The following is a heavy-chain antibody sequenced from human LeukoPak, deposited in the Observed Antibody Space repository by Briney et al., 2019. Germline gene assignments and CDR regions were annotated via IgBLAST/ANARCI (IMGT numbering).Heavy chain of an antibody. J-gene: IGHJ4*02. CDR3: ARQGLRYLDWSVDS. V-gene: IGHV5-51*01. Sequence: GESLKISCKGSGYSFTSYWIGWVRQMPGNGLEWMGTIYPGDSDTRYSPSFQGQVTISVDKSINTAYLQWSSLKASDTAVYYCARQGLRYLDWSVDSWGQGTLVTVSS. CDR2: IYPGDSDT. CDR1: GYSFTSYW. D-gene: IGHD3-3*01.